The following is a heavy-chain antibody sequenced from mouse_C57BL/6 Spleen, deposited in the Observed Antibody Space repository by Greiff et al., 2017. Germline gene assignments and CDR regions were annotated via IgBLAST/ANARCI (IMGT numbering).Heavy chain of an antibody. CDR2: IDPSDSYT. J-gene: IGHJ2*01. CDR1: GYTFTSYW. D-gene: IGHD3-2*02. V-gene: IGHV1-69*01. CDR3: ARSGELRLLDY. Sequence: QVQLQQSGAELVMPGASVKLSCKASGYTFTSYWMHWVKQRPGQGLEWIGEIDPSDSYTNYNQKFKGKSTLTVDKSSSTDYMQLSSLTSEDSAVYYCARSGELRLLDYWGQGTTLTVSA.